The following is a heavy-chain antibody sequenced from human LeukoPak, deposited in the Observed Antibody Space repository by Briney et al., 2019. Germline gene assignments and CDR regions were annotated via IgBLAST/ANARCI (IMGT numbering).Heavy chain of an antibody. D-gene: IGHD2-15*01. CDR1: GFTFSNYG. J-gene: IGHJ6*02. CDR3: AKGVVAATNAAYYGMDV. Sequence: PGRSLRLSCAASGFTFSNYGMHLVRQAPGKGLEWVAVISYDESDKYYADSVKGRFTISRDNSKNTLYLQMNSLRPEDTAVYYCAKGVVAATNAAYYGMDVWGQGTTVTVSS. CDR2: ISYDESDK. V-gene: IGHV3-30*18.